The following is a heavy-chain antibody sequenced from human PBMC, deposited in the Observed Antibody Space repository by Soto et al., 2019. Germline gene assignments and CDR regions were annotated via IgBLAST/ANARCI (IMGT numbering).Heavy chain of an antibody. D-gene: IGHD4-17*01. V-gene: IGHV3-21*01. CDR2: ISSSSSYI. J-gene: IGHJ6*02. CDR3: ARDSATATRLGYYYYGMDV. Sequence: PWGSLRPSCSASGVPFSSYSMNWVRPAPGKGLEWVSSISSSSSYIYYADSVKGRFTISRDNAKNSLYLQMNSLRAEDTAVYYCARDSATATRLGYYYYGMDVWGQGTTVTVSS. CDR1: GVPFSSYS.